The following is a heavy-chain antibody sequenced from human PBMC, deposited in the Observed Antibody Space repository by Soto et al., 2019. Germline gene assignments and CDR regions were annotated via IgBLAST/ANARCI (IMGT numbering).Heavy chain of an antibody. Sequence: SETLSLTCAVYVGCFSGYYWSWIRQPPGKGLEWIGEINHRGSTKYNPSHKSRATISLDTSKNQLSLKLSSVTAADTAVYYCARRGLRFGTHWDWFDPWGQGTLVTVS. D-gene: IGHD3-3*01. CDR2: INHRGST. J-gene: IGHJ5*02. CDR3: ARRGLRFGTHWDWFDP. CDR1: VGCFSGYY. V-gene: IGHV4-34*01.